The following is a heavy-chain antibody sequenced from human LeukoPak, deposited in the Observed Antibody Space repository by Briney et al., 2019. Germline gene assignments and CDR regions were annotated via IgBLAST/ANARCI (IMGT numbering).Heavy chain of an antibody. Sequence: GGSLRLSCAASGFTFSDYTMNWVRQAPGRGLEWVSSITPRSDYIYYTDSVKGRFTISRDNARNSLFLQVNSLRAEDTAVYSCARASRRYTYGFPMDYWGQGTLVTVSS. CDR1: GFTFSDYT. CDR3: ARASRRYTYGFPMDY. D-gene: IGHD5-18*01. J-gene: IGHJ4*02. CDR2: ITPRSDYI. V-gene: IGHV3-21*01.